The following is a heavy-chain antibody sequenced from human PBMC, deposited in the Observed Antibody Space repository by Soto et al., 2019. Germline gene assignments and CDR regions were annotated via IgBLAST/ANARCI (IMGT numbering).Heavy chain of an antibody. D-gene: IGHD6-13*01. V-gene: IGHV1-18*01. CDR1: GYTFINYG. Sequence: ASVKVSCKASGYTFINYGISWVRQAPGQGLEWMGWISAYNGNTNYAQRLQGRVTMTTDTSTSTAYMELRSLTSDDTAVYYCARDAIAATGESFDYWGQGTLVTVSS. J-gene: IGHJ4*02. CDR2: ISAYNGNT. CDR3: ARDAIAATGESFDY.